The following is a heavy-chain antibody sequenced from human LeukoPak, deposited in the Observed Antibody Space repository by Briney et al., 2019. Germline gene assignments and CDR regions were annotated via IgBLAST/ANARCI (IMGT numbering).Heavy chain of an antibody. V-gene: IGHV4-34*01. CDR1: GGSLRGHY. CDR2: INHSGST. D-gene: IGHD3-10*01. CDR3: ARESDPITGYFCYYMDV. J-gene: IGHJ6*03. Sequence: PAETLSLTCGVYGGSLRGHYWSWIRQPPGKGLEWVGEINHSGSTNYNPSFWGRVTISVDTSKNQFFLKLNSVTAADTAVYYCARESDPITGYFCYYMDVWGRGTTVTVSS.